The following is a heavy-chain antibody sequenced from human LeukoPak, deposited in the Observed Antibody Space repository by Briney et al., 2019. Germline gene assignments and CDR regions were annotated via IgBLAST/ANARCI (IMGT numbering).Heavy chain of an antibody. V-gene: IGHV3-23*01. CDR2: ISGSGGST. D-gene: IGHD1-7*01. Sequence: GGSLRLSCAASGFTFSSYAMSWVRQAPGKGLEWVSAISGSGGSTYYAGSVKGRFTISRDNSKNTLYLQMNSLRAEDTAVYYCAKDRWNYDAFDIWGQGTMVTVSS. J-gene: IGHJ3*02. CDR1: GFTFSSYA. CDR3: AKDRWNYDAFDI.